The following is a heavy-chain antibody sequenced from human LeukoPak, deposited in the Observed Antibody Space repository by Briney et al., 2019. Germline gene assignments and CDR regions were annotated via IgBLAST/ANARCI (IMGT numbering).Heavy chain of an antibody. V-gene: IGHV3-21*01. CDR3: VFPYSSSDTSDY. Sequence: GGSLRLSCAASGFTFSSYSMNWVRQAPGKGLEWVSSISNSRSYIYYADSVKGRFTISRDNAKNSLYLQMNSLRAEDTAVYYCVFPYSSSDTSDYWGQGTLVTVSS. CDR1: GFTFSSYS. CDR2: ISNSRSYI. D-gene: IGHD6-13*01. J-gene: IGHJ4*02.